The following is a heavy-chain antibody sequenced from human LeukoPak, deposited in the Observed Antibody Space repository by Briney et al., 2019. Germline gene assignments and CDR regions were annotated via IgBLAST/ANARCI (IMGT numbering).Heavy chain of an antibody. Sequence: ASVKVSCKASGYTFTSYGISWVRQAPGQGLEWMGWISAYNGNTNYAQKLQGRVTVTTDTSTSTAYMELRSLRSDDTAVYYCARDFYCSGGSCYSYYFDYWGQGTLVTVSS. CDR3: ARDFYCSGGSCYSYYFDY. J-gene: IGHJ4*02. CDR1: GYTFTSYG. CDR2: ISAYNGNT. V-gene: IGHV1-18*01. D-gene: IGHD2-15*01.